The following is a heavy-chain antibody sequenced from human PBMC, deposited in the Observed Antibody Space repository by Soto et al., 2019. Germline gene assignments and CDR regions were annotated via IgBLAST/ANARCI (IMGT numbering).Heavy chain of an antibody. J-gene: IGHJ3*02. CDR2: IIPIFGTA. Sequence: SVKVSCKASGGTFSSYAISWVRQAPGQGLVWMGGIIPIFGTANYAQKFQGRVTITADESTSTAYMELSSLRSEDTAVYYCARVGPAYCGGDCYHDAFDIWGQGTMVTVSS. D-gene: IGHD2-21*02. V-gene: IGHV1-69*13. CDR1: GGTFSSYA. CDR3: ARVGPAYCGGDCYHDAFDI.